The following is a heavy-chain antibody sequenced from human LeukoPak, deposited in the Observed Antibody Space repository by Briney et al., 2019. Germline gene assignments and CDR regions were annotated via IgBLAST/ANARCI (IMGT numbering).Heavy chain of an antibody. V-gene: IGHV4-38-2*02. CDR3: ARWVVAATSYYFDY. D-gene: IGHD2-15*01. J-gene: IGHJ4*02. CDR1: GYSISSGYY. Sequence: PSETLSLTCTVSGYSISSGYYWGWIRQPPGKGLEWIGSIYHSGSTYYNPSLKSRVTISVDTSKNQFSLKLSSVTAADTAVYYCARWVVAATSYYFDYWGQGTLVTVSS. CDR2: IYHSGST.